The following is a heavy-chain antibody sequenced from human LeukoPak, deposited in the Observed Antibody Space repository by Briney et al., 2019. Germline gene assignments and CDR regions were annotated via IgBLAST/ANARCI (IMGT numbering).Heavy chain of an antibody. Sequence: PGGSLRLSCAASGFTFSSYEMNWVRQAPGKGLEWVSYISSSGSTIYYADSVKGRFTISRDNAKNSLYLQINRLRAEDTAVYYCAGTTKYNWFDPWGQGTLVTVSS. V-gene: IGHV3-48*03. CDR1: GFTFSSYE. J-gene: IGHJ5*02. D-gene: IGHD1-1*01. CDR3: AGTTKYNWFDP. CDR2: ISSSGSTI.